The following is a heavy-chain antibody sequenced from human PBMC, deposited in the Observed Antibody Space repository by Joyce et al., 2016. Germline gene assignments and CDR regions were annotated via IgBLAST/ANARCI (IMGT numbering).Heavy chain of an antibody. Sequence: CAASGLIFSTYAMSWVRQAPGKGLEWVAVISEDGNNKYYVDSVKGRFTISRDKSNKTLFLQMNSLKTEDTAVYYCARDAYGSGSYLNPYYFDCWGQGTLVTVSS. CDR1: GLIFSTYA. CDR3: ARDAYGSGSYLNPYYFDC. D-gene: IGHD3-10*01. CDR2: ISEDGNNK. J-gene: IGHJ4*02. V-gene: IGHV3-30*04.